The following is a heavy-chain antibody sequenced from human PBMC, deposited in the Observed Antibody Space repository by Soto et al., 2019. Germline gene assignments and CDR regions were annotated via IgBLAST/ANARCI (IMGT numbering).Heavy chain of an antibody. Sequence: EVQLVESGGGLVQPGGSLRLSCVGSGFTLSSYGMSWARQAPGKGLEWLANIKQDGSEQHYVDSVKGRFSIARDNAPNSLFLHMSSLRDEATAVYYCARGSSLNYWGQGTMVTVSS. CDR2: IKQDGSEQ. D-gene: IGHD6-13*01. V-gene: IGHV3-7*01. J-gene: IGHJ4*02. CDR1: GFTLSSYG. CDR3: ARGSSLNY.